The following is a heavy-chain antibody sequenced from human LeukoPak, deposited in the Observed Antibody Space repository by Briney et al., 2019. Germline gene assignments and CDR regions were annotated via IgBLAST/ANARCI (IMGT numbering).Heavy chain of an antibody. D-gene: IGHD6-6*01. J-gene: IGHJ3*02. V-gene: IGHV1-18*01. CDR2: ISAYNGNT. Sequence: GASVKVSCKASGYTFTSYGISWVRQAPGQGLEWMGWISAYNGNTNYAQKLQGRVTMTTDTSTSTAYMELRSLRSDDTAVYYCARDRPWVPALDAFDIWGQGTMVTVSS. CDR3: ARDRPWVPALDAFDI. CDR1: GYTFTSYG.